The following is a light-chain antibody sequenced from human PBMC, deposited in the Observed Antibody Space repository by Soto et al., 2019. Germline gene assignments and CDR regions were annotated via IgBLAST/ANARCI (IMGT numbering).Light chain of an antibody. CDR3: HSYNSSRSPVV. V-gene: IGLV2-14*01. J-gene: IGLJ3*02. CDR1: SSDVGGYNY. Sequence: QSALTQPPSVSGSPGQSITISCTGTSSDVGGYNYVSWYQQHPGKAPKLMIYDDSNRPSGVSNRFSGSKSGTTASLTITGLQAEDEADYYCHSYNSSRSPVVFGGGTKLTVL. CDR2: DDS.